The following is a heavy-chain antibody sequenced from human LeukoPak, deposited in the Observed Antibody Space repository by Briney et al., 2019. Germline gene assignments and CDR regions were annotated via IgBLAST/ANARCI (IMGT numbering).Heavy chain of an antibody. Sequence: SETLSLTCAVYGGSFSGYYWSWIRQPPGKGLEWIGEINHSGSTNYNPSLKSRVTISVDTSKNQFSLKLSSVTAADTAVYYCATRGYYDSSGYLIKWGQGTLVTVSS. CDR2: INHSGST. J-gene: IGHJ4*02. V-gene: IGHV4-34*01. D-gene: IGHD3-22*01. CDR1: GGSFSGYY. CDR3: ATRGYYDSSGYLIK.